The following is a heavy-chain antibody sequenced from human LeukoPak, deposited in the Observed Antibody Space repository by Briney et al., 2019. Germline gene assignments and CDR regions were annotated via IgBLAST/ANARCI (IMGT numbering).Heavy chain of an antibody. D-gene: IGHD3-10*01. V-gene: IGHV3-33*01. J-gene: IGHJ4*02. CDR2: VWYDGSNK. CDR1: GFTLSSYG. Sequence: GGSLRLSCAASGFTLSSYGMHWVRQAPGKGLEWVAVVWYDGSNKYYADSVKGRFTISRDNSKNTLYLQMNSLRAEDTAVYYCARRPSGSSLDYWGQGTLVTVSS. CDR3: ARRPSGSSLDY.